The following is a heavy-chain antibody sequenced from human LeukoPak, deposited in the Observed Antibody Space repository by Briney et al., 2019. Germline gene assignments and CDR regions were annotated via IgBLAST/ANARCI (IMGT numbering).Heavy chain of an antibody. CDR1: GDSISSGAYY. CDR3: ARERRNMFPAAYYYYMDV. V-gene: IGHV4-31*03. Sequence: PSETLSLTCTVSGDSISSGAYYWSWIRQHPGKGLEWIGYIYYSGSTYYNPSLKSRVTISVDTSKNQFSLKLSSVTAADTAVYYCARERRNMFPAAYYYYMDVWGKGTTVTVSS. CDR2: IYYSGST. D-gene: IGHD2/OR15-2a*01. J-gene: IGHJ6*03.